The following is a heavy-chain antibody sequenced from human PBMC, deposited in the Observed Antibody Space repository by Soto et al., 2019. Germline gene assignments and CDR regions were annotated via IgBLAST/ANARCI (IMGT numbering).Heavy chain of an antibody. Sequence: PRLSSAAPGFTLKNNSMPWGRQAPGKGLEWVSYISSSGATIHYADSVKGRFTISRDNAKNSLFLLMNSLRDDDTAVYYCVRDWGLAGLLDYWGQGTLVTVS. CDR1: GFTLKNNS. D-gene: IGHD6-13*01. V-gene: IGHV3-48*02. J-gene: IGHJ4*02. CDR3: VRDWGLAGLLDY. CDR2: ISSSGATI.